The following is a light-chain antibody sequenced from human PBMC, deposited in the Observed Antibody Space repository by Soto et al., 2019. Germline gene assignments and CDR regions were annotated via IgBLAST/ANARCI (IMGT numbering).Light chain of an antibody. CDR3: QQRSNWLRT. J-gene: IGKJ3*01. CDR1: QRISSY. Sequence: EIVLTQSPATLSLSPGERATLSCRASQRISSYLAWYQQKPGQAPRLLIYAASNKTTGIPARFSGSGSGTDFTLTISSLEPEDFAVYYCQQRSNWLRTFGGGTKVDIK. CDR2: AAS. V-gene: IGKV3-11*01.